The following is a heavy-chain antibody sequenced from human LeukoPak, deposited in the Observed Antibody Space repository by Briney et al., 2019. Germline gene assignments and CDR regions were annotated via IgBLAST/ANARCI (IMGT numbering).Heavy chain of an antibody. V-gene: IGHV4-34*01. CDR1: GGSFSGYY. CDR3: ARGRDGYNFLNRGEYYYFDY. D-gene: IGHD5-24*01. Sequence: SETLSLTCAVYGGSFSGYYWSWIRQPPGKGLEWIGEINHSGSTNYNPSLKSRVTISVDTSKNQFSLKLSSVTAADTAVYFCARGRDGYNFLNRGEYYYFDYWGQGTLVTVSS. J-gene: IGHJ4*02. CDR2: INHSGST.